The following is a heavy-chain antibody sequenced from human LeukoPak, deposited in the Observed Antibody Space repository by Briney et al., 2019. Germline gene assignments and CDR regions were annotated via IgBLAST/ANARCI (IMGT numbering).Heavy chain of an antibody. J-gene: IGHJ3*02. CDR1: GFPFSNYA. Sequence: PGGSLRLSCTASGFPFSNYAMSWVRQAPGKGLEWVANVRGSGETYYTESVKGRFTISRDNSKNTVYLQMNSLRAEDTALFYCARDLRGAFDIWGQGTTVTVSS. V-gene: IGHV3-23*01. CDR3: ARDLRGAFDI. D-gene: IGHD3-10*01. CDR2: VRGSGET.